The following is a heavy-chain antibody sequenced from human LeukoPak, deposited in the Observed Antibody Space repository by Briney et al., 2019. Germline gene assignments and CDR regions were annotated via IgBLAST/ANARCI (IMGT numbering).Heavy chain of an antibody. CDR1: GGSFSGYY. CDR3: ARGALGYYYGMDV. CDR2: INHSGST. J-gene: IGHJ6*02. D-gene: IGHD7-27*01. V-gene: IGHV4-34*01. Sequence: SETLSLTCAVYGGSFSGYYWSWIRQPPGKGLEWIGEINHSGSTNYNPSLKSRVAISVDTSKNQFSPKLSSVTAADTAVYYCARGALGYYYGMDVWGQGTTVTVSS.